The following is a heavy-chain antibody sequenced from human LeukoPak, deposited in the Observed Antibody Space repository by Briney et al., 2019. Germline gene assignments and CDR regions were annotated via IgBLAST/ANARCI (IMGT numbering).Heavy chain of an antibody. V-gene: IGHV1-18*01. Sequence: ASVKVSCKASGYTFTKYAISWVRQAPGQGLEWMGWISPYNGDTNYPHKLQGRVTMTADTSTSTASMELRSLRSDDTAVYYCAREESQEVTYYDVLTGETSNSYYYYYMDVWGEGTTVTVSS. CDR3: AREESQEVTYYDVLTGETSNSYYYYYMDV. D-gene: IGHD3-9*01. CDR2: ISPYNGDT. J-gene: IGHJ6*03. CDR1: GYTFTKYA.